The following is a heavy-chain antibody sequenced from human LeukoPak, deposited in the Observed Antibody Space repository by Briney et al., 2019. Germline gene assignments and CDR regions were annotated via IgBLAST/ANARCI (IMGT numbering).Heavy chain of an antibody. CDR3: ARVGGSGSYYYYYYYMDV. V-gene: IGHV3-21*01. J-gene: IGHJ6*03. CDR2: ISSSSSYI. Sequence: PGGSLRLSCAASGFTFSMYSMSWVRQAPGKGLEWVSSISSSSSYIYYADSVKGRFTISRDNAKNSLYLQMNSLRAEDTAVYYCARVGGSGSYYYYYYYMDVWGKGTTVTISS. CDR1: GFTFSMYS. D-gene: IGHD1-26*01.